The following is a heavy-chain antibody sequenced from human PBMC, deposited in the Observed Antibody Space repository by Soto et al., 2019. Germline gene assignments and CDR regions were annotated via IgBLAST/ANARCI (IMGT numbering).Heavy chain of an antibody. J-gene: IGHJ4*02. CDR1: GXIFSSYA. D-gene: IGHD2-8*02. CDR2: ITGSSDYT. CDR3: AKEQTTGAQYARDY. V-gene: IGHV3-23*01. Sequence: GSLRLSCQTSGXIFSSYAMNWVRQAPGKGLQWVSSITGSSDYTSYIASVKGRFTISRDNSKNTLYLQMNSLRAEDTAVYFCAKEQTTGAQYARDYWSQGTLFTVSS.